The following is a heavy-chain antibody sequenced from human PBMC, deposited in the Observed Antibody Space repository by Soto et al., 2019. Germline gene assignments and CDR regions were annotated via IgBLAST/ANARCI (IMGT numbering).Heavy chain of an antibody. D-gene: IGHD6-13*01. CDR3: AKVTKRAAAGRYEYYKYGMDV. Sequence: GGSLRLSCAAAGFAFSTYAMTWVRQATGKGLEWVSVISGSGGSSYYEASVKGRFTISRDNSKNTLFLQMNGLRAEDTAVYYCAKVTKRAAAGRYEYYKYGMDVWGQGTTVTVSS. CDR2: ISGSGGSS. J-gene: IGHJ6*02. CDR1: GFAFSTYA. V-gene: IGHV3-23*01.